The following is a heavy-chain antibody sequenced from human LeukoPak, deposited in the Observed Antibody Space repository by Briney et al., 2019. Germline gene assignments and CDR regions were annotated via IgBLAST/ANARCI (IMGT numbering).Heavy chain of an antibody. J-gene: IGHJ4*02. V-gene: IGHV1-69*05. Sequence: GSSVKVSCKASGGTFSSYAISWVRQAPGQGLEWMGGIIPIFGTANYAQKLQGRVTMTTDTSTSTAYMELRSLRSDDTAVYYCATGHSYWGQGTLVTVSS. CDR2: IIPIFGTA. CDR1: GGTFSSYA. CDR3: ATGHSY.